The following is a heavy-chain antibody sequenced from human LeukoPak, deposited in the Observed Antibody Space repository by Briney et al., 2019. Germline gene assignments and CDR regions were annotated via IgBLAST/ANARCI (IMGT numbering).Heavy chain of an antibody. J-gene: IGHJ4*02. CDR2: INHSGST. CDR3: VRGVFSMRPYFDY. V-gene: IGHV4-34*01. Sequence: PSETLSLTCAVYGGSFSGYYWSWIRQPPGKGLEWNGEINHSGSTNYNPSLKSRVTISVDTSKNQFSLTLSSVTAADTAVYYCVRGVFSMRPYFDYWGRGTLVTVSS. D-gene: IGHD2-8*01. CDR1: GGSFSGYY.